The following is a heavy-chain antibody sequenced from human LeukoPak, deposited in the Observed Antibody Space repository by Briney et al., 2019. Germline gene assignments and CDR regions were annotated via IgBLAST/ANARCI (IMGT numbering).Heavy chain of an antibody. D-gene: IGHD2-15*01. Sequence: SETLSLTCSVSGDSITCSNYYWGLIRQPPGKGLEWIGSIYYTGATYYNPSLKSRVTISPDTSKNQLSLKVNSVTAADTAVYYCARGWVVEKHAFDIWGQGALVIVSA. V-gene: IGHV4-39*01. CDR3: ARGWVVEKHAFDI. CDR1: GDSITCSNYY. J-gene: IGHJ3*02. CDR2: IYYTGAT.